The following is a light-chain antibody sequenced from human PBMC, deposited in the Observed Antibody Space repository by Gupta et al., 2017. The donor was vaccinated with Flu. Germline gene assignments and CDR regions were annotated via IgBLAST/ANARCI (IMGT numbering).Light chain of an antibody. CDR1: SSNIGSNT. V-gene: IGLV1-44*01. Sequence: QSALTQPPSASGTPGQRVTISCSGSSSNIGSNTVNWYQQLPGTAPKLLIYSNNQRPSGVPDRCSGAKSGTSAALAISWLQSEDEADYYCAAWDDSLKGLVFGGGTKLTVL. CDR3: AAWDDSLKGLV. CDR2: SNN. J-gene: IGLJ2*01.